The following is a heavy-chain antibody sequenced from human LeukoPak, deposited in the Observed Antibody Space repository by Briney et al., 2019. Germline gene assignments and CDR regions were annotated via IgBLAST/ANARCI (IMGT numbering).Heavy chain of an antibody. CDR1: GFTFSSYG. V-gene: IGHV3-23*01. D-gene: IGHD3-10*01. CDR2: ISGSDTST. Sequence: GGSLRLSCAASGFTFSSYGMSWVRQAPGKGLEWVSTISGSDTSTYYADSVKGRFTISRDNSKNTLYLQMNSLRAEDTAVYYCARQGPYYYIVGDYWGQGTLVTVSS. CDR3: ARQGPYYYIVGDY. J-gene: IGHJ4*02.